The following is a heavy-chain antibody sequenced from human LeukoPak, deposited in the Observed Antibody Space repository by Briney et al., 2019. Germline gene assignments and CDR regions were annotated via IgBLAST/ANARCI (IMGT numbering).Heavy chain of an antibody. CDR2: ISSSSSYI. Sequence: GGSLRLSCAASGLTFSSYSMSWVRQAPGKGLEWVSYISSSSSYIYYVDSVEGRFTISRDNAKNSLYLQMNSLRAEDTAVYYCARRGSLEAGYFDLWGRGTLVTVSS. J-gene: IGHJ2*01. CDR3: ARRGSLEAGYFDL. D-gene: IGHD3-10*01. CDR1: GLTFSSYS. V-gene: IGHV3-21*01.